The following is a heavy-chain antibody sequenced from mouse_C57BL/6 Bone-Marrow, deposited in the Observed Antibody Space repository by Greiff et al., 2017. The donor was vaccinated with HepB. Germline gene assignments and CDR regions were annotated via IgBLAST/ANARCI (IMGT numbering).Heavy chain of an antibody. J-gene: IGHJ1*03. CDR3: ARADGYYLYWYFDV. D-gene: IGHD2-3*01. V-gene: IGHV1-55*01. CDR2: IYPGSGST. CDR1: GYTFTSYW. Sequence: VHLVESGAELVKPGASVKMSCKASGYTFTSYWITWVKQRPGQGLEWIGDIYPGSGSTNYNEKFKSKATLTVDTSSSTAYMQLSSLTSEDSAVYYCARADGYYLYWYFDVWGTGTTVTVSS.